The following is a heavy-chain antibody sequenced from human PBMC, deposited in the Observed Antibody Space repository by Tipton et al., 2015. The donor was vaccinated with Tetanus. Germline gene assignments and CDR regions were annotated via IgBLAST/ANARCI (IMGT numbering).Heavy chain of an antibody. J-gene: IGHJ5*02. D-gene: IGHD3-10*01. CDR3: AKEISGDWFDP. CDR1: PSTFSGYA. CDR2: VSAVGDTT. Sequence: SLRLSCAGTPSTFSGYAMPWVRQAPGQGLEWVSRVSAVGDTTNYAASVKGRITISRDNSKHTLYLQMNGLRAADTAVYYCAKEISGDWFDPWGQGTLVSVPS. V-gene: IGHV3-23*01.